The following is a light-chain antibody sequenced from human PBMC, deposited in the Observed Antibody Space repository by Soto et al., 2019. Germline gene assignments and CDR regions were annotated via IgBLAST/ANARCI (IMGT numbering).Light chain of an antibody. CDR1: QSVSSSY. Sequence: VLTQSPGTRPLCRGGGSTLSGGASQSVSSSYLAWYQQKPGQAPRLLIYGASSRATGIPDRFSGSGSGTDFTLTISRLEPEDFAVYYCQQYGSSPGITFGQGTRLEIK. CDR2: GAS. CDR3: QQYGSSPGIT. J-gene: IGKJ5*01. V-gene: IGKV3-20*01.